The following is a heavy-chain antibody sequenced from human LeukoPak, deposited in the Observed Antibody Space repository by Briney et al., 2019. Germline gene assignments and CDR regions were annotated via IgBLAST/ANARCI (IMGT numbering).Heavy chain of an antibody. V-gene: IGHV3-30-3*01. CDR3: ARGGYSSSLSGGGYFDY. Sequence: QSGGSLRLSCAASGFTFSSYAMHWVRQAPGKGLERVAVISYDGSNKYYADSVKGRFTISRDNSKNTLYLQMNSLRAEDTAVYYCARGGYSSSLSGGGYFDYWGQGTLVTVSS. J-gene: IGHJ4*02. CDR2: ISYDGSNK. D-gene: IGHD6-13*01. CDR1: GFTFSSYA.